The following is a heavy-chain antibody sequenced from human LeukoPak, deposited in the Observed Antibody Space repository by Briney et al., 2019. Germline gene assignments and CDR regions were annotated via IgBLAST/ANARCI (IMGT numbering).Heavy chain of an antibody. CDR1: GFTFSSYA. D-gene: IGHD2-8*02. V-gene: IGHV3-23*01. CDR2: ISGSGGST. CDR3: AKVWSQGYFDY. Sequence: AGGSLRLSCAASGFTFSSYAMSWVRQAPGKGLEWVSAISGSGGSTYYSGSVKGRFTISRDNSKNTLYLQMNSLRAEDTAVYYCAKVWSQGYFDYWGQGTLATVSS. J-gene: IGHJ4*02.